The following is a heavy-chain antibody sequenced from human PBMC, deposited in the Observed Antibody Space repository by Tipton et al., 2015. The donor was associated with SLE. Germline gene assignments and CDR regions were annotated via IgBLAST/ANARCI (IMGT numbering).Heavy chain of an antibody. J-gene: IGHJ3*02. Sequence: QLVQSGGGLVQPGGSLRLSCAASGFTFSSYDMHWVRQATGKGLEWVSAIGTAGDTYYPGSVKGRFTISRENAKNSLYLQMNSLRAGDTAVYYCARENSSSWYAFDIWGQGTMVTVSS. D-gene: IGHD6-13*01. CDR2: IGTAGDT. CDR1: GFTFSSYD. CDR3: ARENSSSWYAFDI. V-gene: IGHV3-13*01.